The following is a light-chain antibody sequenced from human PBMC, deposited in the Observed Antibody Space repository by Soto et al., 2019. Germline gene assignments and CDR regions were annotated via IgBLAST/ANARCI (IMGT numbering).Light chain of an antibody. V-gene: IGKV1-39*01. Sequence: DLQMTQSPSSLSASVGDRVIITCRASQSIRSSLNWYQQKPGKAPKLLIYAASSWQSGVPSRFSGSGSGTEFTLTISTLQPEDFATYYCLQSYSSAWTFGQGTKVEIK. J-gene: IGKJ1*01. CDR1: QSIRSS. CDR3: LQSYSSAWT. CDR2: AAS.